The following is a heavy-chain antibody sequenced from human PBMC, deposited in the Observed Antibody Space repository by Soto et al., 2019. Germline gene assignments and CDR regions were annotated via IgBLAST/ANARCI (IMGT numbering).Heavy chain of an antibody. CDR2: LYYSGST. Sequence: QVQLQESGPGLVKPSQTLSLTCTVSGGSISSGGYYWSWIRQHPGKGLEWIGYLYYSGSTYYNPSLKSRVTISVATSKNPFSLTLSSVTAADTAVYYSARGGSSTPYFDSWGQGTLVTVSS. D-gene: IGHD6-13*01. CDR3: ARGGSSTPYFDS. V-gene: IGHV4-31*03. CDR1: GGSISSGGYY. J-gene: IGHJ4*02.